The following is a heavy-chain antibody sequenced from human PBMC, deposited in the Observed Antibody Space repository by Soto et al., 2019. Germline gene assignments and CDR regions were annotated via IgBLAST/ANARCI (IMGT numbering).Heavy chain of an antibody. CDR2: IKGSGGST. J-gene: IGHJ5*02. CDR3: ARDENFGVVTDNWFDP. Sequence: GGSLRLSCAASGFTFSSYAMSWVRQAPGKGLEWVSAIKGSGGSTYYVDSVKGRFTISRDNAKNSLYLQMNSLRAEDTAVYYCARDENFGVVTDNWFDPWGQGTLVTVSS. V-gene: IGHV3-23*01. CDR1: GFTFSSYA. D-gene: IGHD3-3*01.